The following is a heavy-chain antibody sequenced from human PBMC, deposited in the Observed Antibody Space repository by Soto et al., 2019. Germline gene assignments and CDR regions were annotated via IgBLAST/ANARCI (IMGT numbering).Heavy chain of an antibody. V-gene: IGHV4-39*01. CDR2: IHYSGST. Sequence: SETLSLTCTVSGGSISSSSYYWGWIRQPPGKGLEWIGSIHYSGSTYYNPSLKSRVTISVDTSKNQFSLKLSSVTAADTAVYYCARRTGTSYYGMDVWGQGTTVTVSS. D-gene: IGHD1-1*01. CDR3: ARRTGTSYYGMDV. J-gene: IGHJ6*02. CDR1: GGSISSSSYY.